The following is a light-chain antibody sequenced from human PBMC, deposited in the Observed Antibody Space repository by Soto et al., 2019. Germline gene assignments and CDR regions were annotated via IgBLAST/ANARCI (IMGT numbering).Light chain of an antibody. Sequence: EVVLTQSPGTLSLSPGERATLSCRASQSVTNKYLAWYQQKPGQAPRLLIFGSSDRATGIPDRFSGSGSGTDYTLTISSLEPEDFAVYYCQQYGSSPPYTFGQGTKLEI. CDR2: GSS. CDR1: QSVTNKY. CDR3: QQYGSSPPYT. J-gene: IGKJ2*01. V-gene: IGKV3-20*01.